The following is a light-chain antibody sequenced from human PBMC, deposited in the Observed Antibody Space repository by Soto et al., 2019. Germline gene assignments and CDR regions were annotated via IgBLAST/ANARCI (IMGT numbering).Light chain of an antibody. V-gene: IGKV1-39*01. CDR3: QQSYGTPIT. J-gene: IGKJ5*01. CDR1: QSISRY. Sequence: IQMTQSPSSLSSSLGDRVTITCRASQSISRYLNWYQQKPGKAPNLLIYVASSLQSEVPSRFSGSGSGTDFTLTITSLKTEDFATYYCQQSYGTPITFGQGTRLEIK. CDR2: VAS.